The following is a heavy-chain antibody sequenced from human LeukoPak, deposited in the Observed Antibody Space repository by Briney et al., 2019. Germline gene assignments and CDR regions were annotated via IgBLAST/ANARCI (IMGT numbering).Heavy chain of an antibody. CDR3: ARTRGYSGYVDAFDI. Sequence: KPSETLPLTCTVSGGSMSSGSSYWGWIRQPPGKGLEWIGTIYYSGSTYYNPSLKSRVTISADTSKNQFSLKLSSVTAADTAVYYCARTRGYSGYVDAFDIWGQGTMVTVFS. CDR1: GGSMSSGSSY. V-gene: IGHV4-39*01. CDR2: IYYSGST. D-gene: IGHD5-12*01. J-gene: IGHJ3*02.